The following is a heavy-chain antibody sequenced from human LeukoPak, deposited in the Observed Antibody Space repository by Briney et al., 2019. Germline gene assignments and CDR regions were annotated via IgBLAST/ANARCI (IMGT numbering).Heavy chain of an antibody. D-gene: IGHD6-6*01. Sequence: ASVKVSCKASGYTFIGYYMHWVRQAPGQGLEWMGRLNPQSGATNYAQKFQGRVTMTRDTSISTAYMELSRLRSDDTAVYYCAREYSSSSDYWGQGTLVTVSS. V-gene: IGHV1-2*02. J-gene: IGHJ4*02. CDR3: AREYSSSSDY. CDR2: LNPQSGAT. CDR1: GYTFIGYY.